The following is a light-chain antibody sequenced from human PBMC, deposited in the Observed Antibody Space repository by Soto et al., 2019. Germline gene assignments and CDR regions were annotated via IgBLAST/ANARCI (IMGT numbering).Light chain of an antibody. J-gene: IGKJ5*01. V-gene: IGKV3-20*01. CDR2: GTS. CDR1: QSVSSSS. Sequence: VMPQSPGTLSLSPGERATLSCRAIQSVSSSSLAWYQQRPGQAPRLLIYGTSSRATGIPDRFSGSGSGTDFTLTISRLEPEDFAVYFCQRYGSSPRITFGQGTRLEI. CDR3: QRYGSSPRIT.